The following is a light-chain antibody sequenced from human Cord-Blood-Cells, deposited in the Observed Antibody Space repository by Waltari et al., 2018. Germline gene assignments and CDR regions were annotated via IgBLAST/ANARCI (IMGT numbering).Light chain of an antibody. V-gene: IGKV2-28*01. J-gene: IGKJ2*03. Sequence: DIVMTQSPLSLHVTPGEPASISCRSSQSLLHSNGSNYFDWYLQKPGQSPQLLIYLGSNRASGVPDRFGGSGSGTDFTLKISRVEAEDVGVYYCMQALQTPYSFGQGTKLEIK. CDR3: MQALQTPYS. CDR2: LGS. CDR1: QSLLHSNGSNY.